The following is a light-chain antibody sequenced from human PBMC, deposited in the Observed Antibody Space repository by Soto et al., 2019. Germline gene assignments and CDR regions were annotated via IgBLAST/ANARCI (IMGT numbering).Light chain of an antibody. V-gene: IGKV1-5*03. J-gene: IGKJ1*01. CDR3: QQYDSHST. CDR1: QSVSRW. Sequence: DIQMTQSPATLSASVGDRVTITCRASQSVSRWLAWYQQKPGKAPKPLIYKASTLKSGVPSRFTGSGSGTEFTLTISSLQPDDFATYYCQQYDSHSTFGQGTKVDIK. CDR2: KAS.